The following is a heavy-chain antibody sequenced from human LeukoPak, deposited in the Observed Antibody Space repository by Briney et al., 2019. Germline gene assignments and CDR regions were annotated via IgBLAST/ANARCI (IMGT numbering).Heavy chain of an antibody. CDR2: ISSSGSTI. Sequence: GGSLRLSCAASGFTFSDYYMSWIRQAPGKGLEWVSYISSSGSTIYYADSVKGRFTISRDKAKNSLYLQMNSLRAEDTAVYYCARDDGVPAATLAYWGQGTLVTVSS. CDR1: GFTFSDYY. J-gene: IGHJ4*02. D-gene: IGHD2-2*01. CDR3: ARDDGVPAATLAY. V-gene: IGHV3-11*01.